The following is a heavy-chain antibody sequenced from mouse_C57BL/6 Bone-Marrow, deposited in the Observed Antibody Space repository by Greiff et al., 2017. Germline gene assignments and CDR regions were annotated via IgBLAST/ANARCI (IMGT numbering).Heavy chain of an antibody. D-gene: IGHD4-1*01. J-gene: IGHJ2*01. CDR1: GYTFTSYG. V-gene: IGHV1-81*01. CDR2: IYPRSGNT. CDR3: ARKLGREENYFDY. Sequence: QVQLQQSGAELARPGASVKLSCKASGYTFTSYGISWVKQRTGQGLEWIGGIYPRSGNTYYNEKFKGKATLSADKSSSTAYMELHSLTSEDSAVYFCARKLGREENYFDYWGQGTTLTVSS.